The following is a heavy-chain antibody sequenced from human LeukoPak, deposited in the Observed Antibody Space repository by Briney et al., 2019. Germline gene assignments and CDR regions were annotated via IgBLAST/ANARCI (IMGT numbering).Heavy chain of an antibody. V-gene: IGHV3-23*01. CDR3: ARALVGATTADY. Sequence: PGGSLRLSCAASGFTFSSYAMSWVRQAPGKGLEWVSAISGSGGSTYYADSVKGRFTISRDNSKNTLYLQMNSLRAEDTAVYYCARALVGATTADYWGQGTLVTVSS. J-gene: IGHJ4*02. CDR1: GFTFSSYA. D-gene: IGHD1-26*01. CDR2: ISGSGGST.